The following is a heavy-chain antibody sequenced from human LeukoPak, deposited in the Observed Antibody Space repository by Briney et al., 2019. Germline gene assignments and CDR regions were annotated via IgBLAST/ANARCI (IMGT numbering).Heavy chain of an antibody. Sequence: GGSLRLSCAASGFTFSYYGLSWVRQAPGKGLEWVSGFGHNGGITYADSVKGRFTISRDNSKNTLYLQMSSLRADDTAVYFCAKQAGWGGYFSFLPFDFWGRGTLVTVSS. CDR2: FGHNGGIT. J-gene: IGHJ4*02. CDR1: GFTFSYYG. V-gene: IGHV3-23*01. D-gene: IGHD3-3*01. CDR3: AKQAGWGGYFSFLPFDF.